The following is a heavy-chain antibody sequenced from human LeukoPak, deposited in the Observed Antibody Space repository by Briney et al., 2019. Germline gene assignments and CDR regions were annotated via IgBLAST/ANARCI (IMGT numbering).Heavy chain of an antibody. CDR1: GYIFTSLD. Sequence: ASVEVSCKASGYIFTSLDINWVRQAPGQGLEWMGWMNPNNGKTAYAQKFQGRVTITRNTAITTAYMELSSLRSDDTAVYYCARGHVSGGGLYYFNSWGQGTLVTVSS. V-gene: IGHV1-8*03. CDR3: ARGHVSGGGLYYFNS. CDR2: MNPNNGKT. D-gene: IGHD2-8*02. J-gene: IGHJ4*02.